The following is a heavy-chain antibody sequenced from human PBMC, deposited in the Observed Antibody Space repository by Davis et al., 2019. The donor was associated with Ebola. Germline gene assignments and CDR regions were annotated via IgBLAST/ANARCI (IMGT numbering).Heavy chain of an antibody. D-gene: IGHD4-17*01. CDR2: TRSKANSYAT. V-gene: IGHV3-73*01. Sequence: GESLKISCAASGFTFSGSAMHWVRQASGKGLEWVGRTRSKANSYATAYAASVKGRFTISRDDSKNTAYLQMNSLKTEDTAVYYCTGTVTTIDYWGQGTLVTVSS. CDR3: TGTVTTIDY. J-gene: IGHJ4*02. CDR1: GFTFSGSA.